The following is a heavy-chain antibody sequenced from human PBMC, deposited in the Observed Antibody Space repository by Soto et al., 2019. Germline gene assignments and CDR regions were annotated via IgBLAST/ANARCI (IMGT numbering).Heavy chain of an antibody. CDR3: AMLDNCVTPTPQDV. Sequence: QVQLVQSGDEVRKPGSSVKVSCKASGYIFVNYGIAWVRQAPGQGLEWMGWISPYSGNTHYASKVQGRLTMTTDTSTSTAYMGLGSLTSGETAVYYFAMLDNCVTPTPQDVWGQVTTVTVSS. CDR1: GYIFVNYG. V-gene: IGHV1-18*01. J-gene: IGHJ6*02. D-gene: IGHD3-16*02. CDR2: ISPYSGNT.